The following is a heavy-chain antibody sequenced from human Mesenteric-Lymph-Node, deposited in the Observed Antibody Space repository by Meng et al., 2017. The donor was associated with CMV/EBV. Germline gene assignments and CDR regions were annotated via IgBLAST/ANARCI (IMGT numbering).Heavy chain of an antibody. Sequence: ASVKVSCKASGYILTAYYLHWVRQAPGQGLEWMGWINPYNGDADYAQKFQGRVTLTRDTSITTAYMDLSGLRPDDTAVYYCAREAGDFDHWGQGTLVTVSS. CDR1: GYILTAYY. CDR3: AREAGDFDH. CDR2: INPYNGDA. D-gene: IGHD3-10*01. V-gene: IGHV1-2*02. J-gene: IGHJ4*02.